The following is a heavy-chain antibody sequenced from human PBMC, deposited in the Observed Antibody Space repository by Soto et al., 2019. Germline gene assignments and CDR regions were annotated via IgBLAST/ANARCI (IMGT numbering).Heavy chain of an antibody. Sequence: SETLSLTCTVSGGSISSSSYYWGWIRQPPGKGLEWIGSIYYSGSTYYNPSLKSRVTISVDTSKNQFSLKLSSVTAADTAVYYWARRRRHCSSTSCYIDYWGQGTLVTVSS. CDR3: ARRRRHCSSTSCYIDY. CDR1: GGSISSSSYY. J-gene: IGHJ4*02. CDR2: IYYSGST. V-gene: IGHV4-39*01. D-gene: IGHD2-2*02.